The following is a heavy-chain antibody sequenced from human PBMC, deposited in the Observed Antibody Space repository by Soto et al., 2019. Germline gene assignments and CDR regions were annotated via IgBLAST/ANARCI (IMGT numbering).Heavy chain of an antibody. D-gene: IGHD5-12*01. CDR3: ARELSYVSCYDLELLGYYYYMDV. CDR1: GDSVSSNSAA. V-gene: IGHV6-1*01. J-gene: IGHJ6*03. CDR2: TYYRSKWYN. Sequence: SQTLSLTCAISGDSVSSNSAAWNWIRQSPSRGLEWLGRTYYRSKWYNDYAVSVKSRITINPDTSKNQFSLQLNSVTPEDTAVYYCARELSYVSCYDLELLGYYYYMDVWGKGTTVTVSS.